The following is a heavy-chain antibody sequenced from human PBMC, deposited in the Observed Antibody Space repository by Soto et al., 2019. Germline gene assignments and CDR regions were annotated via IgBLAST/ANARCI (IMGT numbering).Heavy chain of an antibody. V-gene: IGHV1-24*01. D-gene: IGHD4-17*01. CDR1: GYTLTELS. CDR3: ARDAGPYGPSKPSL. J-gene: IGHJ4*02. CDR2: FDPEDGET. Sequence: ASVKVSGKVSGYTLTELSMHWVRQAPGKGLEWMGGFDPEDGETIYAQKFQGRVTMTEDTSTDTAYMELSSLRSEDTAVYYCARDAGPYGPSKPSLWGQGTLVTVSS.